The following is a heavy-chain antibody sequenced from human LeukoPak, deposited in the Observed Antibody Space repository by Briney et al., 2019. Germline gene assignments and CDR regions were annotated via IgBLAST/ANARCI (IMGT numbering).Heavy chain of an antibody. CDR1: GGSFSGYY. V-gene: IGHV4-34*01. Sequence: SETLSLTCAVYGGSFSGYYWSWIRQPPGKGLEWIGEINHSGSTNYNPSLKSRVTISVDTSKNQFSLKLSSVTAADTAVYYCASRYCSSTSCFDLGGYFQHWGQGTLVTVSS. CDR2: INHSGST. J-gene: IGHJ1*01. D-gene: IGHD2-2*01. CDR3: ASRYCSSTSCFDLGGYFQH.